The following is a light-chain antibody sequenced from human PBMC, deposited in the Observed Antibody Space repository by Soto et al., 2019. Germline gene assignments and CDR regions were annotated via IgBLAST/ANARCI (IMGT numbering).Light chain of an antibody. CDR3: QQFSSYPLT. V-gene: IGKV3-11*01. CDR1: ESVSNY. Sequence: EIVLTQSPATLSLSPGERATLSCRASESVSNYLAWYEQNPGQAPRLPIYDTSARASGTPARFRGSGSGTDFPLTITSLDPEDFAVYYCQQFSSYPLTFGGGTKWIS. CDR2: DTS. J-gene: IGKJ4*01.